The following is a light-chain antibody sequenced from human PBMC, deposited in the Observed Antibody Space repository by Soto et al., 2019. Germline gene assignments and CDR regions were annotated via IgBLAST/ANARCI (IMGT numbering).Light chain of an antibody. J-gene: IGLJ1*01. CDR1: SSDVGGYKY. Sequence: ALTQPASVSGSPGQSITISCTGTSSDVGGYKYVSWYQQHPGKVPKLMIYEVTNRPSGVSSRFSGSKSGNTASLTISGLQAEDEADYYCTSYTSSSTYVFGTGTKVTV. V-gene: IGLV2-14*01. CDR2: EVT. CDR3: TSYTSSSTYV.